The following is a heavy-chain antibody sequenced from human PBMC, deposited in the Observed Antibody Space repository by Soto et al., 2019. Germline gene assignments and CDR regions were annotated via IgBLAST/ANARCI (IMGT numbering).Heavy chain of an antibody. V-gene: IGHV3-48*02. D-gene: IGHD3-22*01. CDR2: ISSSSSTI. CDR3: ARDAPPLAYYYDPNWFDP. Sequence: EVQLVESGGGLVQPGGSLRLSCAASGFTFSSYSMNWVRQAPGKGLEWVSYISSSSSTIYYADSVKGRFTISRDNAKNSRYLQMNSLRDEDTAVHYCARDAPPLAYYYDPNWFDPWGQGTLVTVSS. CDR1: GFTFSSYS. J-gene: IGHJ5*02.